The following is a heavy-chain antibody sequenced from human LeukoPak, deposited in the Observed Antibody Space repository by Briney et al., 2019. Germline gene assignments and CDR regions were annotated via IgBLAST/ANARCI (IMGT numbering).Heavy chain of an antibody. D-gene: IGHD6-6*01. CDR2: ISDDGRDI. Sequence: GGSLRLSCEASGFTFSTFPMHWVRQTPDKGLEWVAVISDDGRDIYYADSVKGRFTISRDKSKNTLYLQMNSPSPEDTAVVYCARVGRVSIYPSYMDVWGKGTTVTVSS. CDR1: GFTFSTFP. J-gene: IGHJ6*03. CDR3: ARVGRVSIYPSYMDV. V-gene: IGHV3-30*04.